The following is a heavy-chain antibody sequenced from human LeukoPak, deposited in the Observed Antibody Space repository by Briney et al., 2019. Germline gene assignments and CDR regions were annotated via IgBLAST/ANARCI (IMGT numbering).Heavy chain of an antibody. D-gene: IGHD5-12*01. V-gene: IGHV1-18*01. CDR3: ARDSHSGYDPFDY. CDR1: GYAFTSYG. Sequence: ASVEVSCKASGYAFTSYGISWVRQAPGQGLEWMGWISAYNGNTNYAQKFQGRVTMTTDTSTNTAYMELRSLRSDDTAVYSCARDSHSGYDPFDYWGQGTLVTVSS. J-gene: IGHJ4*02. CDR2: ISAYNGNT.